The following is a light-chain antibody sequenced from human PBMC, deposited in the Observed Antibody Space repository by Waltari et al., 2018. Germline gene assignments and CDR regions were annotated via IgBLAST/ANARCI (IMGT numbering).Light chain of an antibody. J-gene: IGLJ1*01. CDR3: SSYTSSSTLYV. Sequence: QSALTQPASVSGSPGPSITLSCTGTSRDVGGSNYVSWYQQHPGKAPKLMIYEVSNRPSGVSNRFSGSKSGNTASLTISGLQAEDEADYYCSSYTSSSTLYVFGTGTKVTVL. CDR2: EVS. CDR1: SRDVGGSNY. V-gene: IGLV2-14*01.